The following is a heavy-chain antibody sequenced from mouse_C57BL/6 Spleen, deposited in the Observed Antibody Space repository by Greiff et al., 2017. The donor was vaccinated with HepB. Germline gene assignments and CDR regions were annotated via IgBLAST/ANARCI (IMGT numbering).Heavy chain of an antibody. CDR3: ARLSYGTYCYFDV. J-gene: IGHJ1*03. D-gene: IGHD1-1*01. Sequence: EVQLQQSGPELVKPGASVKISCKASGYTFTDYYMNWVKQSHGKSLEWIGDINPNNGGTSYNQKFKGKATLTVDKSSSTAYMERRSLTSEDAAVYYCARLSYGTYCYFDVWGTGTTLTVSS. CDR2: INPNNGGT. V-gene: IGHV1-26*01. CDR1: GYTFTDYY.